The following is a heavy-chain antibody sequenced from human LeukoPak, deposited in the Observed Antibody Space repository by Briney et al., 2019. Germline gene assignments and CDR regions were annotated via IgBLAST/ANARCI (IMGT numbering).Heavy chain of an antibody. V-gene: IGHV1-2*02. D-gene: IGHD5-24*01. J-gene: IGHJ4*02. CDR2: INSKSGGT. CDR1: GYTFTGYY. Sequence: ASVKVSCKASGYTFTGYYMHWVRQAPGQGLEWMGWINSKSGGTNYAQKFQGRVTMTRDTSISTAYMELSRLRSDDTAVYYCARVVVRDGYNYKDYWGQGTLVTVSS. CDR3: ARVVVRDGYNYKDY.